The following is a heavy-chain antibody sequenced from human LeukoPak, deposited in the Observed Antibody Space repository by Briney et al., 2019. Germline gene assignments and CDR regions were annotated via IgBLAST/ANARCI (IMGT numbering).Heavy chain of an antibody. J-gene: IGHJ4*02. CDR3: ARIHFDSLAFDS. Sequence: PGGSLRLSCGASGFTFNRYEMNWVRQAPGKGLEWVSSISRDGTIIHYADSVEGRFTISRDNAKNSLYLHMNSLRAEDTAVYYCARIHFDSLAFDSWGQGTLATVSS. CDR1: GFTFNRYE. D-gene: IGHD3-9*01. V-gene: IGHV3-48*03. CDR2: ISRDGTII.